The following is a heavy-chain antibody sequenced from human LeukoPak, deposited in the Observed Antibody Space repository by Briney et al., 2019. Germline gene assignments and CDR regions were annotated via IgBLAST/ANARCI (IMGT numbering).Heavy chain of an antibody. J-gene: IGHJ4*02. Sequence: GGSLRLSCAASGFTFSRYEMNWVRQAPGKRLEWVSHISRSGDTIYFADSVKGRFTISRDNAKNSLYLQMSSLRAEDTAVYYCARDYASDYWGQGTLVTVSS. CDR3: ARDYASDY. D-gene: IGHD3-10*01. V-gene: IGHV3-48*03. CDR2: ISRSGDTI. CDR1: GFTFSRYE.